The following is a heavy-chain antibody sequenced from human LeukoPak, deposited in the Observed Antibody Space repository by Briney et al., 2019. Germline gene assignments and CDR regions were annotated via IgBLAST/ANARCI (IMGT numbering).Heavy chain of an antibody. CDR2: ISSSSSYI. D-gene: IGHD3-10*01. V-gene: IGHV3-21*01. J-gene: IGHJ4*02. Sequence: PGGSLRLSCAASGFTFSSYSMNWVRQAPGKGLEWVSSISSSSSYIYYADSVKGRFTISRDNAKTSLYLQMHSLRAADTAVYYCARDPYGSGSYYSDAFDYWGPGTLVTVSS. CDR3: ARDPYGSGSYYSDAFDY. CDR1: GFTFSSYS.